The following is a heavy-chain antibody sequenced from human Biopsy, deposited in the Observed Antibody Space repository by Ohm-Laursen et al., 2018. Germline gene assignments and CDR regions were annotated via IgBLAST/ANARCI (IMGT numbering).Heavy chain of an antibody. CDR2: ISYSRDT. D-gene: IGHD3-10*01. CDR1: GGSISGSS. Sequence: SETLSLTCTVSGGSISGSSWSWIRQAPGKGLEWIGYISYSRDTNYNPSLKSRITISVDTSKNQFSLRLDSVTAADTAVYYCARSVDITVVRGYYFDFWGQGTLVTVSS. J-gene: IGHJ4*02. V-gene: IGHV4-59*12. CDR3: ARSVDITVVRGYYFDF.